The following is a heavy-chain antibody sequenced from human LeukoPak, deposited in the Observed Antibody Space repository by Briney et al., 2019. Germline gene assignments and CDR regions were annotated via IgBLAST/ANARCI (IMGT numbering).Heavy chain of an antibody. V-gene: IGHV3-21*01. Sequence: GGSLRLSCAASGFTFSSYSMNWVRQAPGKGLEWVSSISSSSNYIYYADSVKGRFTISRDNAKNSLYLQMSSLRAEDTAVYYCARDYCSSTSCYLNYYYYMDVWGKGTTVTVSS. CDR3: ARDYCSSTSCYLNYYYYMDV. CDR1: GFTFSSYS. CDR2: ISSSSNYI. J-gene: IGHJ6*03. D-gene: IGHD2-2*01.